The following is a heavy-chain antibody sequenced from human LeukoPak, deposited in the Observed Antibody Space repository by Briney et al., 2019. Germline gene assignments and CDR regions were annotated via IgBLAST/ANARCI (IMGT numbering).Heavy chain of an antibody. CDR1: GFTFSSYA. V-gene: IGHV3-23*01. J-gene: IGHJ4*02. Sequence: GGSLRLSCAASGFTFSSYAMSWVRQAPGKGLEWVSAISGSGGSTYYADSVKGRFTISRDNSKNTLYLQMNSLRAEDTAVYYCAESDVVLQWPAYYFDYWGQGTLVTVSS. CDR3: AESDVVLQWPAYYFDY. CDR2: ISGSGGST. D-gene: IGHD6-19*01.